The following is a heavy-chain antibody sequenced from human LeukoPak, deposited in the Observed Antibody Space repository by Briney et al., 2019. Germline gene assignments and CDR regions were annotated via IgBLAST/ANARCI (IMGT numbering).Heavy chain of an antibody. D-gene: IGHD6-6*01. CDR3: AREIAARADY. CDR1: GFTFSSYS. J-gene: IGHJ4*02. CDR2: ISSSSSTI. Sequence: GGSLRLSCAASGFTFSSYSMNWVRQAPGKGLEWVSYISSSSSTIYYADSVKGRFTISRDNAKNSLYLQMNSLRAEDTAVYYCAREIAARADYWGQGTLVTVSS. V-gene: IGHV3-48*01.